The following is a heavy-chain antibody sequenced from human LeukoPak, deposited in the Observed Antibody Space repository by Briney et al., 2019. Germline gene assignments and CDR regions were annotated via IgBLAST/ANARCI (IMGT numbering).Heavy chain of an antibody. CDR3: ARAQGATMVRGVISPVDY. V-gene: IGHV1-18*01. J-gene: IGHJ4*02. CDR1: GYTFTSYG. Sequence: ASVKVSCKASGYTFTSYGISWVRQAPGQGLEWMGWISAYNGNTNYAQKLQGRVTMTTDTSTSTAYMELRSLRSDDTAVYYCARAQGATMVRGVISPVDYWGQGTLVTVSS. D-gene: IGHD3-10*01. CDR2: ISAYNGNT.